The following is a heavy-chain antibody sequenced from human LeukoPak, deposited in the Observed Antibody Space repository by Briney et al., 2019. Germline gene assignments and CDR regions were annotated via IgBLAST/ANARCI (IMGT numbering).Heavy chain of an antibody. Sequence: GGSLRLSCAASGFTFSSAWMSWVRQAPGKGLEWVGRIKSKTDGGTTDYAAPVKGRFTISRDDSRNTLYLQMNSLKSEDTAVYYCNTDGRSFALYHNYGVVVWGQGTTVTVSS. J-gene: IGHJ6*02. V-gene: IGHV3-15*01. D-gene: IGHD3-3*01. CDR2: IKSKTDGGTT. CDR3: NTDGRSFALYHNYGVVV. CDR1: GFTFSSAW.